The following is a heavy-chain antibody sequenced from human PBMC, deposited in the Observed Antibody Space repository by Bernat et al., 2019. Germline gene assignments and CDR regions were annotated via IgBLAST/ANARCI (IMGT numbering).Heavy chain of an antibody. CDR1: GFTFSSYA. Sequence: EVQLLESGGGLVQPGGSLRLSCAASGFTFSSYAMSWVRQAPGKGLEWVSAISGSGGSTYYADSVKGRFTISRDNSKNTLYLQMNSLRGEDTAVYYCAKAIDDSSSGWYVLDYWGQGTLVTVYS. J-gene: IGHJ4*02. D-gene: IGHD6-19*01. V-gene: IGHV3-23*01. CDR3: AKAIDDSSSGWYVLDY. CDR2: ISGSGGST.